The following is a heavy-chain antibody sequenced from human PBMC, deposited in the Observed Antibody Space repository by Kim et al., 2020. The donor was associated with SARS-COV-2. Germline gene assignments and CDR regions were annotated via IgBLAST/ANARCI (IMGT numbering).Heavy chain of an antibody. D-gene: IGHD3-10*01. V-gene: IGHV3-53*01. CDR2: IYSGGST. Sequence: GGSLRLSCAASGFTVSSNYMSWVRQAPGKGLEWVSVIYSGGSTYYADSVKGRFTISRDNSKNTLYLQMNSLRAEDTAVYYCASRGAPKNYYYYGMDVWGQGTTVTVSS. J-gene: IGHJ6*02. CDR3: ASRGAPKNYYYYGMDV. CDR1: GFTVSSNY.